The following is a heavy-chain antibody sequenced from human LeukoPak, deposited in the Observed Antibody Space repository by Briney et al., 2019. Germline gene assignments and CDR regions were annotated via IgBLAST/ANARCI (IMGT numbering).Heavy chain of an antibody. J-gene: IGHJ4*02. D-gene: IGHD6-19*01. Sequence: GGSLRLSCAASGFTLRSYDMHWVRQVTGKGLEWVSAIGISDDTYYQGSVRGRFTISRENAKNSLYLQMNSLTAGDTAVYYCARGGIQVSGIDEIDYWGQGTLATVSS. CDR2: IGISDDT. CDR3: ARGGIQVSGIDEIDY. V-gene: IGHV3-13*01. CDR1: GFTLRSYD.